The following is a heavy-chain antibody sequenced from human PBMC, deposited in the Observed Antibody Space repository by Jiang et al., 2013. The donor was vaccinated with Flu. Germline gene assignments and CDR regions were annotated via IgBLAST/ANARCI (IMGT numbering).Heavy chain of an antibody. Sequence: GYSFTNYWIGWVRQLPGKGLEWMGIIYPGDSDTRYSPSFQGQVTISADKSISTAYLQWSSLKASDTAMYYCARRAPYCSGGTCPRGFFDYWGQGTLVTVSS. D-gene: IGHD2-15*01. CDR1: GYSFTNYW. CDR3: ARRAPYCSGGTCPRGFFDY. CDR2: IYPGDSDT. J-gene: IGHJ4*02. V-gene: IGHV5-51*01.